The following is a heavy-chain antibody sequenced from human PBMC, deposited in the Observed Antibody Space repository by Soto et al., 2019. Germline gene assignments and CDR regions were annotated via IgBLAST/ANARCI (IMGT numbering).Heavy chain of an antibody. D-gene: IGHD2-15*01. CDR1: GGTFSSYA. CDR2: IIPIFGTA. CDR3: ARAIVVVVAAKSGAFDI. J-gene: IGHJ3*02. V-gene: IGHV1-69*13. Sequence: SVKVSCKASGGTFSSYAISWVRQAPGQGLEWMGGIIPIFGTANYAQKFQGRVTITADESTSTAYMELSSLRSEDTAVYYCARAIVVVVAAKSGAFDIWGQGTMVTVSS.